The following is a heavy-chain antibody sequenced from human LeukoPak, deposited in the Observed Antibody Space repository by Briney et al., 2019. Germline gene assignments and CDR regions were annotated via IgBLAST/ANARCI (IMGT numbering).Heavy chain of an antibody. J-gene: IGHJ4*02. CDR1: GGSFSGYY. CDR2: INPSGST. V-gene: IGHV4-34*01. D-gene: IGHD2-21*02. CDR3: VRGSRVYCGGDCYYY. Sequence: SSETLSLTCTVFGGSFSGYYWSWIRQPPGKGLEWIGEINPSGSTNYNPSLKTRVTISTDTSKNHFSLNLNSVTAADTGVYYCVRGSRVYCGGDCYYYWGQGTLVTVSS.